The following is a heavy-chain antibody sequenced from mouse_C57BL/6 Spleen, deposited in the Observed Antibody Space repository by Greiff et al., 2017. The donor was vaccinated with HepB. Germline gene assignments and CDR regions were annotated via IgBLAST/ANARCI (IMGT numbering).Heavy chain of an antibody. CDR1: GYSFTDYN. V-gene: IGHV1-39*01. J-gene: IGHJ1*03. CDR2: INPNYGTT. CDR3: ARCYYGSSYVWYFDV. Sequence: VQLKESGPELVKPGASVKISCKASGYSFTDYNMNWVKQSNGKSLEWIGVINPNYGTTSYNQKFKGKATLTVDQSSSTAYMQLNSLTSEDSAVYYCARCYYGSSYVWYFDVWGTGTTVTVSS. D-gene: IGHD1-1*01.